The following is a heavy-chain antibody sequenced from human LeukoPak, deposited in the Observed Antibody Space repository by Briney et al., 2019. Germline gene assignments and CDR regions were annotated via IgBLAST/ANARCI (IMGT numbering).Heavy chain of an antibody. CDR3: ARVEVTSSYLIHQAGMDY. V-gene: IGHV1-18*01. J-gene: IGHJ4*02. D-gene: IGHD2-2*01. CDR1: GYTFTSYG. Sequence: VASVKVSCKASGYTFTSYGISWVRQAPGQGLEWMGWISACNGNTNYAQKLQGRVTMTTDTSTSTAYMELRSLRSDDTAVYYCARVEVTSSYLIHQAGMDYWGQGTLVTVSS. CDR2: ISACNGNT.